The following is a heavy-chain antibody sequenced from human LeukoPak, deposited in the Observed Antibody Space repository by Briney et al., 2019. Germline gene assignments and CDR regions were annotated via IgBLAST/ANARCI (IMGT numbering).Heavy chain of an antibody. V-gene: IGHV3-30*02. CDR3: AKIGDTAMADSFDY. D-gene: IGHD5-18*01. CDR2: IRYDGSYK. CDR1: GFTFSIYG. Sequence: GGSLRLSCAASGFTFSIYGMHWVRQAPGKGLEWVAFIRYDGSYKYYADSVKGRFTISRDNSKNTLYLQMNSLRAEDTAVYYCAKIGDTAMADSFDYWGQGTLVTVSS. J-gene: IGHJ4*02.